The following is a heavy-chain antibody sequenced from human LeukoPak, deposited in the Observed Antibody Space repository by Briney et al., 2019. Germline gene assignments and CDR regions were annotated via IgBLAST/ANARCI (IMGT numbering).Heavy chain of an antibody. Sequence: PSETLSLTCTVSGASISGHYLTWLRQPPGKGLEWIGYISHIGSTNYNPSLKSRVTISVDTSKNQFSLKLTSVTAADTAVYYCARDRISINAPDMWGQGTMVTVSS. D-gene: IGHD1-14*01. CDR2: ISHIGST. CDR3: ARDRISINAPDM. V-gene: IGHV4-59*11. J-gene: IGHJ3*02. CDR1: GASISGHY.